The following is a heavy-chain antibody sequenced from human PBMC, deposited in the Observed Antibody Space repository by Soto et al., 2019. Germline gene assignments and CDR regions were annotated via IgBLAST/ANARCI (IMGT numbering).Heavy chain of an antibody. Sequence: SETLSLTCTVSGGSISGYYWSWIRQPPGKGLEWIGYMYNTGSTVYNPSFKSRVTISVDTSKNQCSLKLNSVTAADTAVYYCARDLWGYCGNDCYPLDVWGQGTTVTVS. D-gene: IGHD2-21*02. J-gene: IGHJ6*02. CDR2: MYNTGST. CDR1: GGSISGYY. CDR3: ARDLWGYCGNDCYPLDV. V-gene: IGHV4-59*01.